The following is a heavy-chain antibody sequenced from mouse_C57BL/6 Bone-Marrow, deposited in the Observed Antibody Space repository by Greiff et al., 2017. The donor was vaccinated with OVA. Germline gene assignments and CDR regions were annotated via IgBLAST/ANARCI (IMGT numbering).Heavy chain of an antibody. CDR3: ARDGDGYYVSFAY. CDR2: ISYDGSN. D-gene: IGHD2-3*01. CDR1: GYSITSGYY. Sequence: DVQLQESGPGLVKPSQSLSLTCSVTGYSITSGYYWNWIRQFPGNKLEWMGYISYDGSNNYNPSLKNRISITRDTSKNQFFLKLNSVTTEDTATYYCARDGDGYYVSFAYWGQGTLVTVSA. V-gene: IGHV3-6*01. J-gene: IGHJ3*01.